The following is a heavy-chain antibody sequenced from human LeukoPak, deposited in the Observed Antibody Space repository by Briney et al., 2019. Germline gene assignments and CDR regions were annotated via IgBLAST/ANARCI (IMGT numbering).Heavy chain of an antibody. CDR1: GGSFSGYY. CDR3: ARSVSGSSGWYYTY. J-gene: IGHJ4*02. V-gene: IGHV4-34*01. CDR2: INHSGST. D-gene: IGHD6-19*01. Sequence: SETLSLTCAVYGGSFSGYYWSWIRQPPGKGLEWIGEINHSGSTNYNPSLKSRVTISVNTSKNQFSLKLSSVTAADTAVYYCARSVSGSSGWYYTYWGQVTLVTGSS.